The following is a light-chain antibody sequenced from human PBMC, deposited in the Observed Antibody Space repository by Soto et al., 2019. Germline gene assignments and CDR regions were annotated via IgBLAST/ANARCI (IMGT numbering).Light chain of an antibody. V-gene: IGKV3-11*01. CDR2: DAS. CDR1: QSVSSY. Sequence: EIVFTQSPATLSLSPAERATLACRASQSVSSYLAWYQQKPGQTPRLLIYDASNMATGIPARFSGSGSGTDFTLTISSLEPEDFAVYYGQQRRSWLITFGQGTRLEIK. J-gene: IGKJ5*01. CDR3: QQRRSWLIT.